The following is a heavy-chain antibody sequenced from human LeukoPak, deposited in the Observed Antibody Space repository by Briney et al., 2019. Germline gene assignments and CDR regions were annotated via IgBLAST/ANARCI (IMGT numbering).Heavy chain of an antibody. CDR1: GFTVSSNY. J-gene: IGHJ4*02. CDR3: AVRYSGSYLGFSY. CDR2: IYSGGST. Sequence: GSLRLSCAASGFTVSSNYMSWVRQAPGKGLEWVSVIYSGGSTYYADSVKGRFTISRDNSKNTLYLQMNSLRAEDTAVYYCAVRYSGSYLGFSYWGQGTLVTVSS. D-gene: IGHD1-26*01. V-gene: IGHV3-53*01.